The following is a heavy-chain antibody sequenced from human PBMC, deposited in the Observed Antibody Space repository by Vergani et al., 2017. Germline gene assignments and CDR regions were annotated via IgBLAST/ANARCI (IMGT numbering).Heavy chain of an antibody. CDR1: GYTFSSYY. Sequence: QVQLVPSGAVVKKPGASVKVSCKASGYTFSSYYMNWVRQAPGQGLEWMGIINPSGGSTSYAQKFQGRVTMTRDTSTSTVYMELGSLRSEDTAVYYCARAYCSSTSCPSYYMDVWGKGTTVTVSS. J-gene: IGHJ6*03. CDR2: INPSGGST. V-gene: IGHV1-46*03. D-gene: IGHD2-2*01. CDR3: ARAYCSSTSCPSYYMDV.